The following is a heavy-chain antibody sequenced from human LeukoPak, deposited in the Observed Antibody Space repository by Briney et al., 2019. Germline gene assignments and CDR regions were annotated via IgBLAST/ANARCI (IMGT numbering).Heavy chain of an antibody. CDR3: SRGYFRTGYYLGY. CDR2: INPSGGST. V-gene: IGHV1-46*03. CDR1: GYTFTSNY. D-gene: IGHD3/OR15-3a*01. Sequence: ASVKVSCKAFGYTFTSNYMHWVRQAPGQGLEWMGIINPSGGSTSYAQKFQGRVTMTRDMSTSTVYMELSSLRSEDTAVYYCSRGYFRTGYYLGYWGQGTLVTVSS. J-gene: IGHJ4*02.